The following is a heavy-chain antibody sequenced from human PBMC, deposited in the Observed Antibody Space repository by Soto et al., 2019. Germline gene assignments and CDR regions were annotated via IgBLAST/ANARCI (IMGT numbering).Heavy chain of an antibody. V-gene: IGHV3-30*18. J-gene: IGHJ4*02. CDR3: AKDRGPRRQWLIDHFDY. CDR2: ISYDGTKT. Sequence: QVQLVESGGGVVQPGRSLRVSCAASGFTFSIYAMHWVRQAPGTGLEWVAVISYDGTKTYYADSVKGRFTISRDNSKNTVDLQMNSLRDEDTAVYYCAKDRGPRRQWLIDHFDYWGQGTLVTVSP. CDR1: GFTFSIYA. D-gene: IGHD6-19*01.